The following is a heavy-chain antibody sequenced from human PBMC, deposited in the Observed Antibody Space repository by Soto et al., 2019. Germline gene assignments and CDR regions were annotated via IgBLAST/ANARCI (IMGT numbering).Heavy chain of an antibody. J-gene: IGHJ4*02. V-gene: IGHV1-2*02. CDR3: ARVRTYYDSSGSLDY. CDR2: INPNSGDT. CDR1: GYTFTGYF. D-gene: IGHD3-22*01. Sequence: ASVKVSCKASGYTFTGYFIHWVRQAPGQGLEWMGWINPNSGDTNYAQKFQGRVIMTRDMSISTAYMELGGLTSDDTAVYYCARVRTYYDSSGSLDYWGQGTLVTVSS.